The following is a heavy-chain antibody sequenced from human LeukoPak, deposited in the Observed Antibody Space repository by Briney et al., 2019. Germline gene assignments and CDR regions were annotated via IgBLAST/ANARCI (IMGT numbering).Heavy chain of an antibody. V-gene: IGHV1-24*01. CDR1: GYTLTELS. D-gene: IGHD1-14*01. CDR2: FDPEDGET. CDR3: APNDHGNPWFDP. J-gene: IGHJ5*02. Sequence: ASVKVSCKVSGYTLTELSMHWVRQAPGKGHEWMGGFDPEDGETIYAQKFQGRVTMTEDTSTDTAYMELSSLRSEDTAVYYCAPNDHGNPWFDPWGQGTLVTVSS.